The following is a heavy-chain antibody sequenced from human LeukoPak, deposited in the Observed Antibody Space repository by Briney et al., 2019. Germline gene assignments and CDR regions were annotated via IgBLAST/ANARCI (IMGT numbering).Heavy chain of an antibody. CDR2: IIPIFGTA. V-gene: IGHV1-69*05. J-gene: IGHJ3*02. D-gene: IGHD4-17*01. CDR3: ARGSDYGDYVGAFDI. CDR1: GGTFSSYA. Sequence: SVKVSCKASGGTFSSYAISWVRQAPGQGLEWMGRIIPIFGTANYAQKFQGRVTITTDESTSTAYMELSSLRSEDTAVYYCARGSDYGDYVGAFDIWGQGTMVTVSS.